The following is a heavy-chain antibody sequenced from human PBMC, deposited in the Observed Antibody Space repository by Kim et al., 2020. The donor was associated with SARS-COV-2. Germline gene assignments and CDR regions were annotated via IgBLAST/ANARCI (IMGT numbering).Heavy chain of an antibody. Sequence: GGSLRLSCVDSGFNSNIQLMSWVRQAPGKGLEWVADIKLDGSEKYYVDSVKGRFTISRDNARNSLSLQMNGLRSEDTAVYYCTGDGHEGLFDYWGQGTLVTVSS. CDR1: GFNSNIQL. CDR2: IKLDGSEK. V-gene: IGHV3-7*03. CDR3: TGDGHEGLFDY. J-gene: IGHJ4*02.